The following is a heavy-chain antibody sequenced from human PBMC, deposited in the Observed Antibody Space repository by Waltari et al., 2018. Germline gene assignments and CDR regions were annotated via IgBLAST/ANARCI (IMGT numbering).Heavy chain of an antibody. Sequence: VQVVESGGGLVQPGRSRRLSGAAAGFTFRGTWMDWVRQAPGKGLVWVSRINADGSGTNYADSVKGRFTISRDNAKSTLYLQMNSPGVEDTAVYYCVRSPYASGARMDVWGQGTTVTVSS. D-gene: IGHD3-10*01. J-gene: IGHJ6*02. V-gene: IGHV3-74*01. CDR1: GFTFRGTW. CDR2: INADGSGT. CDR3: VRSPYASGARMDV.